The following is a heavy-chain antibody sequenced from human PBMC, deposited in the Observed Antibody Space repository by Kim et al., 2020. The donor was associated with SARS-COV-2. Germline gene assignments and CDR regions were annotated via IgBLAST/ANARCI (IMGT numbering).Heavy chain of an antibody. V-gene: IGHV1-8*03. D-gene: IGHD3-10*01. Sequence: ASVKVSCKASGDTCSMYAITCVRHATWQSLDCIVLLNPYGGATSYAQIFHDKVSITTDTSIDTAYMELSSLRFDDTAMYYCTRGWQAPYGGYSAYWGQGTPVTVSS. CDR2: LNPYGGAT. J-gene: IGHJ4*03. CDR3: TRGWQAPYGGYSAY. CDR1: GDTCSMYA.